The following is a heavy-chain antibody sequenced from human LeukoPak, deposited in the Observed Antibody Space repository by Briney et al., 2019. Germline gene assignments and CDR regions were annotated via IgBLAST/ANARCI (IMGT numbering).Heavy chain of an antibody. V-gene: IGHV3-53*01. Sequence: GGSLRLSCAASGFTVRSNYMSWVRQAPGKGLEWVSVIYSGGSTYYADSVKGRFTISRDNSKNTLYLQMNSLRAEDTAVYYCARGSMGWSGRTYYYYMDVWGKGTTVTVSS. CDR2: IYSGGST. D-gene: IGHD3-3*01. CDR1: GFTVRSNY. CDR3: ARGSMGWSGRTYYYYMDV. J-gene: IGHJ6*03.